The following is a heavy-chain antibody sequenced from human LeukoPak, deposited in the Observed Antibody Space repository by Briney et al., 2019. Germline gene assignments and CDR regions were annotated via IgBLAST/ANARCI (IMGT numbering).Heavy chain of an antibody. Sequence: SETLSLTCAVYGGSFSGYYWSWIRQPPGKGLEWIGEINHSGSTNYNPSLKSRVTISVDTSKNQFSLKMSSVTAADTAVYYCARGTPPQNYDFWSGYFTSPSLNYFDYWGQGTLVTVSS. J-gene: IGHJ4*02. CDR3: ARGTPPQNYDFWSGYFTSPSLNYFDY. D-gene: IGHD3-3*01. V-gene: IGHV4-34*01. CDR1: GGSFSGYY. CDR2: INHSGST.